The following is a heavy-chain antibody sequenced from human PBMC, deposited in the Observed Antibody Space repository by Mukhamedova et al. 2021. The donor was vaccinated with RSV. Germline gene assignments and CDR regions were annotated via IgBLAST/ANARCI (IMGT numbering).Heavy chain of an antibody. D-gene: IGHD3-22*01. CDR1: SSYA. J-gene: IGHJ3*01. CDR3: ARERGRGWDASSGSPIAF. CDR2: ISYDGSNK. Sequence: SSYAMHWVRQAPGKGLEWVAVISYDGSNKYYADSVKGRFTISRDNSKNTLYLQMNSLRAEDTAVYYCARERGRGWDASSGSPIAF. V-gene: IGHV3-30*04.